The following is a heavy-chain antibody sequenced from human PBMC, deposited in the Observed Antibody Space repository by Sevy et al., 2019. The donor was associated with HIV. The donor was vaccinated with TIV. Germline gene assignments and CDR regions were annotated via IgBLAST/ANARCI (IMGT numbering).Heavy chain of an antibody. CDR1: GFTFSSYE. J-gene: IGHJ4*02. CDR3: ARGPHYCYDSSAFFDY. Sequence: GGSLRLSCAASGFTFSSYEMNWVRQAPGKGLEWISYISSSGTSIYYAASVKGRFTISRDSPKNSLYLQMKGLRAEDTAVYYCARGPHYCYDSSAFFDYWGQGTLVTVSS. D-gene: IGHD3-22*01. V-gene: IGHV3-48*03. CDR2: ISSSGTSI.